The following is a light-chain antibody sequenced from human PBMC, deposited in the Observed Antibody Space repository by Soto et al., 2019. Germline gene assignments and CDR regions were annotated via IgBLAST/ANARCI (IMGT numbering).Light chain of an antibody. Sequence: EIVLTQSPGTLSLSPGERATLSCRASQSVSSSYLAWYQQKPGQAPRLLIYGASSRATGITDRFSGSGSGTDFTLTISRLEPEDFAVYYCQQYGSSPHIFTFGPGTKVDIK. CDR2: GAS. CDR3: QQYGSSPHIFT. J-gene: IGKJ3*01. V-gene: IGKV3-20*01. CDR1: QSVSSSY.